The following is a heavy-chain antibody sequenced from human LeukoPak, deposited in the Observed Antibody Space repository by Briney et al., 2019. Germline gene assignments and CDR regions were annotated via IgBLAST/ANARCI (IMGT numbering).Heavy chain of an antibody. CDR2: INPSGDST. V-gene: IGHV1-46*01. Sequence: ASVKVSCKASGYTFTTPYIHWVRQAPGQGLEWMGIINPSGDSTRYAQKFQGRVTMTRDTSTSTVYMELSSLKSEDTAVYYCARDQRSLDDWGQGTLVTVSS. J-gene: IGHJ4*02. CDR3: ARDQRSLDD. CDR1: GYTFTTPY.